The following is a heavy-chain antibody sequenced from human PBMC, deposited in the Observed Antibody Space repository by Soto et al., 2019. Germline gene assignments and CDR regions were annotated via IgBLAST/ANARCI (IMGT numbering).Heavy chain of an antibody. D-gene: IGHD5-12*01. V-gene: IGHV3-23*01. CDR2: INGDGGSS. CDR1: GFIFRGYG. Sequence: PGGSLSLSCAASGFIFRGYGMSWVRQAPGKGLEWVAAINGDGGSSYYADSVKGRFTISRDNSKNTLDLQMNSLRDEDTAVYYCAKVVPMATVRGYFDYWGHGTLVTVSS. CDR3: AKVVPMATVRGYFDY. J-gene: IGHJ4*01.